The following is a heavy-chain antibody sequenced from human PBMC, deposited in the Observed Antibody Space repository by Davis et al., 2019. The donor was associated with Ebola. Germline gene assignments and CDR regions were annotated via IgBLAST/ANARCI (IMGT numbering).Heavy chain of an antibody. CDR1: GGSISSYY. CDR2: IFYTGST. J-gene: IGHJ4*02. CDR3: ARRSYSSSLTDS. Sequence: MPSETLSLTCTVSGGSISSYYWGWIRQPPGKGLEWIGSIFYTGSTFYNPSLKSRVSISVDTSKNQFSLKLSSVTAADTAVYFCARRSYSSSLTDSWGQGSLVTVSS. V-gene: IGHV4-39*01. D-gene: IGHD6-13*01.